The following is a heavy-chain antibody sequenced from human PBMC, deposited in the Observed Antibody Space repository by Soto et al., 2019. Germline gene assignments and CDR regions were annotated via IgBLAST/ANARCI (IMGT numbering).Heavy chain of an antibody. J-gene: IGHJ6*02. CDR2: INHSGST. Sequence: QVQLQQWGAGLLKPSETLSLTCAVYGGSFSGYYWSWIRQPPGKGLAWIGEINHSGSTNYNPSLKSRVTISVDTSKTQFSLKLSSVTAADTAVYYCARQRGGGWYVRYYGMDVWGQGTTVTVSS. D-gene: IGHD6-19*01. CDR1: GGSFSGYY. V-gene: IGHV4-34*01. CDR3: ARQRGGGWYVRYYGMDV.